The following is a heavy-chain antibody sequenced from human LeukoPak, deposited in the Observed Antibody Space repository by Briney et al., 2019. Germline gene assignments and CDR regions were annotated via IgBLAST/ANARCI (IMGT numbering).Heavy chain of an antibody. V-gene: IGHV3-74*01. J-gene: IGHJ4*02. CDR3: ARDQTQTGPTTVDH. Sequence: GGSLRLSCVASGLSFSSYWMHWVRQDPGKGLMWVARISSDGSETKYGDSVKGRFTISRDNAKNTLYLQMNSLRAEDTAVYYCARDQTQTGPTTVDHWGQGTQVTVSS. D-gene: IGHD1-14*01. CDR2: ISSDGSET. CDR1: GLSFSSYW.